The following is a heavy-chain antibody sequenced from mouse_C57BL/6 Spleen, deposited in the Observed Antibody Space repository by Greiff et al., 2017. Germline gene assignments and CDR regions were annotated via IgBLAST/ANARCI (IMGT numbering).Heavy chain of an antibody. CDR2: IYPRSGNT. CDR3: ARGDDYDPWFAY. V-gene: IGHV1-81*01. CDR1: GYTFTSYG. J-gene: IGHJ3*01. Sequence: QVQLKQSGAELARPGASVKLSCKASGYTFTSYGISWVKQRTGQGLEWIGEIYPRSGNTYYNEKFKGKATLTADKSSSTAYMELRSLTSEDSAVYFCARGDDYDPWFAYWGQGTLVTVSA. D-gene: IGHD2-4*01.